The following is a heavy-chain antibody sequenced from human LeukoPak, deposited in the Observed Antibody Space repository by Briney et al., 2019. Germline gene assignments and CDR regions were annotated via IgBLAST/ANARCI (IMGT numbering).Heavy chain of an antibody. CDR3: ARDRYGDGFAHFDY. J-gene: IGHJ4*02. V-gene: IGHV1-2*02. Sequence: ASVKVSCKASGYTFTNYAMHWVRQVPGQGLEWLGWITPSGATNYPQKFQGRVAITRDTSITTAYMDLSRLTSDDTAVYYCARDRYGDGFAHFDYWGQGALVTVSS. D-gene: IGHD5-24*01. CDR2: ITPSGAT. CDR1: GYTFTNYA.